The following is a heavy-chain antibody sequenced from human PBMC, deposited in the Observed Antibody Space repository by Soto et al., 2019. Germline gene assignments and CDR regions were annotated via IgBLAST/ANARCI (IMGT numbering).Heavy chain of an antibody. CDR2: IYCDDDK. Sequence: QITLKESGATLVKPTQTLPLTCTFSGFSLSTSGVGVGWIRQPPGKALECLALIYCDDDKRYSPSLKSRLTITNDTSKKQVVLTMTNMDPVDTATYYCAHAPNLRGAGTWFDPWGQGTLVTVSS. CDR1: GFSLSTSGVG. J-gene: IGHJ5*02. D-gene: IGHD1-26*01. CDR3: AHAPNLRGAGTWFDP. V-gene: IGHV2-5*02.